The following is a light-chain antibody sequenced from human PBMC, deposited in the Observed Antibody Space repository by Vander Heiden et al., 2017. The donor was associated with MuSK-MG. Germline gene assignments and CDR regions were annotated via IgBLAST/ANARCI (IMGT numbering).Light chain of an antibody. CDR1: NIGSET. CDR3: HVWGGLSDHWL. J-gene: IGLJ2*01. CDR2: EDS. V-gene: IGLV3-21*02. Sequence: TCGGNNIGSETVHWYQQKPGQAPVLVVDEDSDRPSGIPERFSGSNSGNTATRKISMVQAGDEAVDECHVWGGLSDHWLFGGGTKLTVL.